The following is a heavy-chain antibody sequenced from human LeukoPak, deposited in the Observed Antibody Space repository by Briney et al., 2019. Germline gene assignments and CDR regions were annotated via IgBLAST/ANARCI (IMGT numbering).Heavy chain of an antibody. V-gene: IGHV4-34*01. J-gene: IGHJ4*02. Sequence: SETLSLTCAVYGGSFSGYYWSWIRQPPGKGLEWIGEINHSGSTNYNPSLKSRVTISVDTSKNQFSLKLSSVTAADTAVYYCARHVRTYQLPSYFDYWGQGTLVTVSS. CDR2: INHSGST. CDR3: ARHVRTYQLPSYFDY. CDR1: GGSFSGYY. D-gene: IGHD2-2*01.